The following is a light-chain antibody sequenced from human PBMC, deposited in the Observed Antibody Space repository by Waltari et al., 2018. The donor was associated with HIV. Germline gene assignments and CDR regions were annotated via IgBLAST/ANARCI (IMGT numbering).Light chain of an antibody. CDR2: KDN. J-gene: IGLJ2*01. CDR1: ALAKQY. Sequence: SYELTQLPSVSVSPGQTARITCSGDALAKQYAYWYQQKPGQAPVLMISKDNERPSGTPERLSGASSGTTMTLTISGVQAEDEADDYCQSADSGGTWDVVFGGGTKLTVL. CDR3: QSADSGGTWDVV. V-gene: IGLV3-25*03.